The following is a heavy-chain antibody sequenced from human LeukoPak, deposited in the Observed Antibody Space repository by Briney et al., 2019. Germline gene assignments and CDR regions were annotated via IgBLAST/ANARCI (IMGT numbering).Heavy chain of an antibody. D-gene: IGHD5-24*01. CDR2: ISTSTGDT. Sequence: ASVKVSCKPSGYIFTTYNLHWVRPAPGQGLEWMGWISTSTGDTDYARNLRGRVTMSTDATTGTAYMELRRLRSDDTAVYYCARSHNVYFDYWGQGTLLTVTT. V-gene: IGHV1-18*04. CDR3: ARSHNVYFDY. CDR1: GYIFTTYN. J-gene: IGHJ4*02.